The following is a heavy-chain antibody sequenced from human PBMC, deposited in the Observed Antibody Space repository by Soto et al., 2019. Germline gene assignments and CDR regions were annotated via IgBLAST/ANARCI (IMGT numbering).Heavy chain of an antibody. V-gene: IGHV4-59*01. CDR2: ISDSGST. D-gene: IGHD1-26*01. Sequence: QVQPQESGPGLVKPSETLSLMCTVSGGSITNYYWSWIRQSPARGLEWIGYISDSGSTKYNPSLRSLVSISLDTSKNQFSLKLTSVTAADTTVYYCARERVGHSAMDVWGQGTTVTVSS. CDR1: GGSITNYY. CDR3: ARERVGHSAMDV. J-gene: IGHJ6*02.